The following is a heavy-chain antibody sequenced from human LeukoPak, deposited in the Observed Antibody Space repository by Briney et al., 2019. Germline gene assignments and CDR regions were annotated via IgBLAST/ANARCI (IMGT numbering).Heavy chain of an antibody. Sequence: GGSLRLSCAGSGFTFSDFWMTWVRQTPGKGLEWLSYISSSGSTMYYADSVKGRFTISRDNAKNSLYLQMNSLRVEDTAMYYCTRGYDISDYWGQGTVVTVSS. CDR2: ISSSGSTM. V-gene: IGHV3-48*04. CDR3: TRGYDISDY. J-gene: IGHJ4*02. D-gene: IGHD3-9*01. CDR1: GFTFSDFW.